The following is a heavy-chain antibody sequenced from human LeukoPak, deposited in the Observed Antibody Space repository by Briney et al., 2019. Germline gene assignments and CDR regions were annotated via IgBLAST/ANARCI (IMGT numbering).Heavy chain of an antibody. J-gene: IGHJ4*02. CDR3: AYRRYYDSSGYYHRTGFDY. V-gene: IGHV4-34*01. CDR1: GGSFSGYY. CDR2: INHSGST. D-gene: IGHD3-22*01. Sequence: SETLSLTCAVYGGSFSGYYWSWIRQPPGKGLEWIGEINHSGSTNYNPSLKSRVTISVDTSKNQFPLKLSSVTAADTAVYYCAYRRYYDSSGYYHRTGFDYWGQGTLVTVSS.